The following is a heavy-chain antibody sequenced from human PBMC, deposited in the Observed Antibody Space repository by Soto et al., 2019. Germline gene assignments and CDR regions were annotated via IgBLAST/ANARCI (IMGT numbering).Heavy chain of an antibody. CDR1: GGSISSYY. Sequence: QVQLQESGPGLVKPSETLSLTCTVSGGSISSYYWSWIRQPPGKGLEWIGYIYYSGSTSYNPSLKSRVSISVDTSKNQFSLKLSSVTAADTAVYYCARSIDVWGKGTTVTVSS. CDR2: IYYSGST. J-gene: IGHJ6*03. CDR3: ARSIDV. V-gene: IGHV4-59*01.